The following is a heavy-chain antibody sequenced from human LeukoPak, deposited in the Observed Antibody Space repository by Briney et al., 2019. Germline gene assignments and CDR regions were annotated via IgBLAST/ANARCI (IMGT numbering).Heavy chain of an antibody. CDR3: TRGGRFLDF. Sequence: SSSSYYWGWVRQPPGKGLEWVSAISGSGGSTYYADSVKGRFTISRDNSKNSLYLQMNSLRAEDTAVYYCTRGGRFLDFWGQGTLVTVSS. CDR2: ISGSGGST. D-gene: IGHD3-3*01. V-gene: IGHV3-23*01. J-gene: IGHJ4*02. CDR1: SSSSYY.